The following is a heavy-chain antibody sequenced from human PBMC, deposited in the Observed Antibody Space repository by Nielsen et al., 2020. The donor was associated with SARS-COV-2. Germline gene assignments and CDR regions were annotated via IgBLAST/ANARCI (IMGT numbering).Heavy chain of an antibody. CDR2: INEDGSVV. J-gene: IGHJ4*02. D-gene: IGHD4-11*01. V-gene: IGHV3-7*05. CDR1: GFSFRSYN. CDR3: ARDAAYSRFDY. Sequence: GESLKISCAASGFSFRSYNMNWVRQAPGKGLEWVANINEDGSVVNYVDSVKGRFTISRDNAGKSLYLQMNSLRAEDTAVYYCARDAAYSRFDYWGQGTLVTVSS.